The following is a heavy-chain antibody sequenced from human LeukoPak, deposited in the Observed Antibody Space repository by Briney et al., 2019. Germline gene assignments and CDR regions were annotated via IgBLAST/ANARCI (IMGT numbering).Heavy chain of an antibody. V-gene: IGHV3-66*01. Sequence: GESLRLSCAASGFSVSTNCMSWVRQAPGKGLEWVSVIYAGGSGGSTYYADSVKGRFTISRDKSKNTLYLQMNSLRGEDTAVYYCARGRWGEAFDIWGQGTMVTVSS. D-gene: IGHD4-23*01. CDR2: IYAGGSGGST. CDR1: GFSVSTNC. CDR3: ARGRWGEAFDI. J-gene: IGHJ3*02.